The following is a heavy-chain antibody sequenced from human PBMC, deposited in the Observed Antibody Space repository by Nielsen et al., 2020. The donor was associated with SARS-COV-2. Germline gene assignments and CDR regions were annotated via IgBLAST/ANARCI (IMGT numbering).Heavy chain of an antibody. D-gene: IGHD1-14*01. CDR2: IVYDGSNK. V-gene: IGHV3-30*18. CDR1: GFTFSSYG. Sequence: GESLKISCAASGFTFSSYGMHWVRQAPGKGLEWVALIVYDGSNKYYADSVKGRFTISKDNSNDMLYLQMNSLRDEDTAVYYCGKEAEYTRWTDIDYWGQGTLVTVSS. J-gene: IGHJ4*02. CDR3: GKEAEYTRWTDIDY.